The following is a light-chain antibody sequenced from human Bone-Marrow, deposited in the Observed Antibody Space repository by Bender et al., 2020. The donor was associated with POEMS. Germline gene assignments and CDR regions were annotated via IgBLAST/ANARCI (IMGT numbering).Light chain of an antibody. CDR3: ASSTATNLIS. CDR1: SSNIGAGYD. V-gene: IGLV1-40*01. Sequence: QSVLTQPPSVSGAPGQTVTISCTGSSSNIGAGYDVHWFQQLPGTAPKVLIFGNTNRPSGVPDRFSGSKSGTSASLAITGLQSEDEADYYCASSTATNLISFGGGTRLTVL. J-gene: IGLJ2*01. CDR2: GNT.